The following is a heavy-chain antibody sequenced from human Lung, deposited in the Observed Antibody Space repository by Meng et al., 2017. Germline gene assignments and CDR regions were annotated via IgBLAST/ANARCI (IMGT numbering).Heavy chain of an antibody. V-gene: IGHV4-4*02. D-gene: IGHD2-2*01. J-gene: IGHJ4*02. CDR1: GGSISSSNW. CDR3: ARGLGEAVVPRTMFDY. CDR2: IYHSGGT. Sequence: QVPLEEWGRGLVKPSGTLSLTCGVSGGSISSSNWWSWVRQPPGKGLEWIGEIYHSGGTKYNPSLKSRVTISVDKSKNQFSLKLSSVTAADTAVYYCARGLGEAVVPRTMFDYWGQGTLVTVSS.